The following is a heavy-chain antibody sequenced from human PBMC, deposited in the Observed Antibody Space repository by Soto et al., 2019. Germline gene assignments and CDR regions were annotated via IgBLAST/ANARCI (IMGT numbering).Heavy chain of an antibody. CDR1: GFTFSSYA. Sequence: GGSLRLSCAASGFTFSSYAMSWVRQAPGKGLEWVSAISGSGGSTYYADSVKGRFTISRDNSKNTLYLQMNSLRAEDTAVYYCAKDPPDITGTTRVVDAFDIWGQGTMVTVSS. CDR2: ISGSGGST. V-gene: IGHV3-23*01. D-gene: IGHD1-20*01. CDR3: AKDPPDITGTTRVVDAFDI. J-gene: IGHJ3*02.